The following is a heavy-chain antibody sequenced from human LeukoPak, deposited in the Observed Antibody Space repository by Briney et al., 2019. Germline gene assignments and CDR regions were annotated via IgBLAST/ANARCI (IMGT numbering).Heavy chain of an antibody. J-gene: IGHJ4*02. CDR2: TRNKANSYTT. V-gene: IGHV3-72*01. CDR1: GFNFRAYW. D-gene: IGHD3-3*01. Sequence: GGSLRLSCTTSGFNFRAYWMGWVRQAPGKGLEWVGRTRNKANSYTTEYAASVKGRFTISRDDSKNSLYLQMNSLKTEDTAVYYCARVGLREGDFDYWGQGTLVTVSS. CDR3: ARVGLREGDFDY.